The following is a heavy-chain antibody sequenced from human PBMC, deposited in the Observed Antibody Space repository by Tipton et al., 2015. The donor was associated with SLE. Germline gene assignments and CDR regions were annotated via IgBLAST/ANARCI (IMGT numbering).Heavy chain of an antibody. CDR2: IFSSGNT. D-gene: IGHD2-21*01. Sequence: TLSLTCTVSGDSMNSGVYYWSWLRQPAGKGLEWIGRIFSSGNTIYNPSLKSRVTISEDTSKNHFSLRLSSVTAAATAVYYCAREGISYCGGDCHGSFDYWGQGSLVTVSS. CDR1: GDSMNSGVYY. V-gene: IGHV4-61*02. CDR3: AREGISYCGGDCHGSFDY. J-gene: IGHJ4*02.